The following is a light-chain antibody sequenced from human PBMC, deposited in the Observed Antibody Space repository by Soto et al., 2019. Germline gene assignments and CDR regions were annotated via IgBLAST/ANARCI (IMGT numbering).Light chain of an antibody. CDR1: QDISNY. J-gene: IGKJ4*01. CDR2: DAS. CDR3: QQYENLPLT. Sequence: DIQMTQSPSSLSASVGDRVTITCQASQDISNYLNWYQQKLGKAPKLLIYDASNLQTGVPSRFSGSGSGKHFTFTISSLQPEDIATYYCQQYENLPLTFGGGTKVEIK. V-gene: IGKV1-33*01.